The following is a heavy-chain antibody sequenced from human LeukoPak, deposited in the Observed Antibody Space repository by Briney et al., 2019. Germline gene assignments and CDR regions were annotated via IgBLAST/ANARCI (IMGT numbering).Heavy chain of an antibody. J-gene: IGHJ4*02. CDR1: GGTFSSYA. V-gene: IGHV1-69*13. CDR2: IIPIFGTA. Sequence: SVKVSCKASGGTFSSYAISWVRQAPGQGLEWMGGIIPIFGTANYAQKFQGRVTITADESTSTAYMELSRLRSDDTAVYYCARDSGILLWFGESGGGVDYWGQGTLVTVSS. D-gene: IGHD3-10*01. CDR3: ARDSGILLWFGESGGGVDY.